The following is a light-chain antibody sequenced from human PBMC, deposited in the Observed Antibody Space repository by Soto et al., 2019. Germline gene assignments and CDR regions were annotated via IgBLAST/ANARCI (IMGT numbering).Light chain of an antibody. CDR3: SSFTSSRTYV. Sequence: QSALAQPASVSGSPGQSITISCTGTSSDVGGYNFVSWYQQHPGKAPKLMIYDLTYRSSGVSYRFSGSKSGNTASLTISGLQAEDEADYYCSSFTSSRTYVFGTGTKLTVL. CDR2: DLT. J-gene: IGLJ1*01. V-gene: IGLV2-14*03. CDR1: SSDVGGYNF.